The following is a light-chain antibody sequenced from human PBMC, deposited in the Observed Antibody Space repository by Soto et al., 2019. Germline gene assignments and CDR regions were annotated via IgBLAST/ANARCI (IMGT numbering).Light chain of an antibody. CDR2: YVD. CDR1: SRDVGAYDY. J-gene: IGLJ1*01. V-gene: IGLV2-14*03. Sequence: LTQPASVSWSPGQSITISCTGTSRDVGAYDYVSWYLQYPDKAPQLLIYYVDHRPSGVSSRFSGSKSGNTASLTISGLQAEDEGDYYCCSYADGSIYFFGTGTKVTVL. CDR3: CSYADGSIYF.